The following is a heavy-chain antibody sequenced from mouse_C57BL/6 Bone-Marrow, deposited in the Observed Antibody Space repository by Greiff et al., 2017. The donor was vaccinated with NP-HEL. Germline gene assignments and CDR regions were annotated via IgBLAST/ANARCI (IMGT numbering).Heavy chain of an antibody. Sequence: VMLVESGPGLVAPSQSLSITCTVSGFSLTSYGVHWVRQPPGKGLEWLVVIWSDGSTTYNSALKSRLSISKDNSKSQVFLKMNSLQTDDTAMYYCARTRVRYDYAMDYWGQGTSVTVSS. CDR3: ARTRVRYDYAMDY. CDR2: IWSDGST. V-gene: IGHV2-6*03. D-gene: IGHD1-1*01. CDR1: GFSLTSYG. J-gene: IGHJ4*01.